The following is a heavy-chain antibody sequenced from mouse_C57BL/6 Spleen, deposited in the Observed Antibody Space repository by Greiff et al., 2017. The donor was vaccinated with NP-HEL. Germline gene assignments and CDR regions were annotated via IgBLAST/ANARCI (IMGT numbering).Heavy chain of an antibody. CDR2: INPNNGGT. J-gene: IGHJ2*01. V-gene: IGHV1-26*01. CDR3: ATGYYFDY. Sequence: EVQLQQSGPELVKPGASVKISCKASGYTFTDYYMNWVKQSHGKSLEWIGDINPNNGGTSYNQKFKGKATLTVDKSYSTAYMELRSLTSEDSAVYYCATGYYFDYWGQGTTLTVSS. CDR1: GYTFTDYY.